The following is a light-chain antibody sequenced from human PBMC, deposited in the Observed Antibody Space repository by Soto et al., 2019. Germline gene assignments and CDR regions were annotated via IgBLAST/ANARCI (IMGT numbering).Light chain of an antibody. V-gene: IGKV1-39*01. CDR1: RSIVRN. Sequence: IQMTQSPSSLSASVGDRVTITCRASRSIVRNLNWYQQKPGKAPELLIYTASNLESGVPSRFSGSGSGTDFALTISSLQPEDSAVYYCQLSHSRPLSFGGGTKVEFK. CDR2: TAS. CDR3: QLSHSRPLS. J-gene: IGKJ4*01.